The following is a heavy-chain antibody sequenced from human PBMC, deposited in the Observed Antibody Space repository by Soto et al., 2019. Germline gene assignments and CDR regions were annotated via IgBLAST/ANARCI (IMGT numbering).Heavy chain of an antibody. CDR3: ARGSSPHYGMDV. V-gene: IGHV4-31*03. J-gene: IGHJ6*02. CDR2: IYYSGYT. CDR1: GGSITSGGFF. D-gene: IGHD6-6*01. Sequence: SETLSLTCSVSGGSITSGGFFWSWVRQDPGEGLELIAYIYYSGYTYYHPSLKSRLSISMDTSKNQFSLKLSSVTAADTAVHYCARGSSPHYGMDVWGQGTTVTVSS.